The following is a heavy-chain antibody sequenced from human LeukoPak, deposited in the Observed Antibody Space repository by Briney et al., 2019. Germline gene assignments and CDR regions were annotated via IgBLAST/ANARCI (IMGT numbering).Heavy chain of an antibody. CDR2: ISGSGAST. J-gene: IGHJ4*02. Sequence: GGSLRLSCLTSGFTFSTNAMSWVRQAPGKGLEWISGISGSGASTYYADSVTGRFSISRDNSRNTLYLQMNSLRGDDTAVYYCAKDVGKWESLHFFDYWGQGTLVTVSS. D-gene: IGHD1-26*01. CDR1: GFTFSTNA. CDR3: AKDVGKWESLHFFDY. V-gene: IGHV3-23*01.